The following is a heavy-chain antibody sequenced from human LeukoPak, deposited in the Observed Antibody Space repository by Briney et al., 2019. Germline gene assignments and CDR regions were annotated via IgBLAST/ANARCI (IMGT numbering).Heavy chain of an antibody. V-gene: IGHV7-4-1*02. CDR2: INTNTEKS. CDR3: ATGGGYRFAY. Sequence: ASVKVSCQASGYSITNYAILWVRQAPGQGLEWMGWINTNTEKSTYAPGFTGRYVFSLDSSVNTAYLQISSVKAEDTALYYCATGGGYRFAYWGQGTLVTVSS. CDR1: GYSITNYA. J-gene: IGHJ4*02. D-gene: IGHD6-25*01.